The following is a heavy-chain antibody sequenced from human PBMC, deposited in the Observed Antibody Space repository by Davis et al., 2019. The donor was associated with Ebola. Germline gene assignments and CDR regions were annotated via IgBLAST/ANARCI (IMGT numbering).Heavy chain of an antibody. V-gene: IGHV3-7*03. CDR2: IKQDGSEK. CDR1: GFTFSSYW. CDR3: ARGVDRAFDI. J-gene: IGHJ3*02. Sequence: GESLKISCAASGFTFSSYWMIWVPQAPGKGLEWVANIKQDGSEKYYVDSVKGRFTISRDNAKNSLYLQMNSLRAEDTAVYYCARGVDRAFDIWGQGTMVTVSS.